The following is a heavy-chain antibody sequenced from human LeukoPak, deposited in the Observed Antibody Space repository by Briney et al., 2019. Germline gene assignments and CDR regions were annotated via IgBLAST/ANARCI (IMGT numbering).Heavy chain of an antibody. CDR1: GYTLTELS. Sequence: ASVKVSCKVSGYTLTELSMHWVRQAPGKGLEWMGGFDPEDGETIYAQKFQGRVTMTEDTSTDTAYMELSSLRSEDTAVYYCATAYCSSTSCYWNNNWFDPWGQGTLVTVSS. J-gene: IGHJ5*02. CDR2: FDPEDGET. V-gene: IGHV1-24*01. CDR3: ATAYCSSTSCYWNNNWFDP. D-gene: IGHD2-2*01.